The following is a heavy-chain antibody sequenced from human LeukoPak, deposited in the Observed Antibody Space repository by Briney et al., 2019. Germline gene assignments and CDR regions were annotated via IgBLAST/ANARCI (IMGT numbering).Heavy chain of an antibody. CDR1: GITFSTST. D-gene: IGHD3-3*01. J-gene: IGHJ4*02. Sequence: GGSLRLSCAASGITFSTSTMGWVRQAPGKGLEWVSYISGASSTIYYADSVRGRFTVSRDNAGSSLYLQMNNLRDDDTAVYFCARGIEEWLYLYYWGQGALVTVAS. CDR2: ISGASSTI. CDR3: ARGIEEWLYLYY. V-gene: IGHV3-48*02.